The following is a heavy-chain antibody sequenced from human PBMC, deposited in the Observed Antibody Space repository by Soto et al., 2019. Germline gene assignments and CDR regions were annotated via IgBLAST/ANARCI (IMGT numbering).Heavy chain of an antibody. J-gene: IGHJ6*02. CDR2: IDWDDDK. CDR1: GFSLSTSGMC. V-gene: IGHV2-70*01. D-gene: IGHD5-18*01. Sequence: GSGPTLVNPTQTLTLTCTFSGFSLSTSGMCVSWIRQPPGKALEWLALIDWDDDKYYSTSLKTRLTISKDTSKNQVVLTMTNMDPVDTATYYCARTAYSYGYADLYYYGMDVWGQGTTVTVSS. CDR3: ARTAYSYGYADLYYYGMDV.